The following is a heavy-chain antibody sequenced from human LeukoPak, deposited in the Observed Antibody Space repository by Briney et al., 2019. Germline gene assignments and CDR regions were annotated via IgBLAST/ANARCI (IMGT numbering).Heavy chain of an antibody. CDR3: ARGPIWLYSGMDV. CDR2: IRSKAYGATT. CDR1: GFTFGDHA. Sequence: PGRSLRLSCTGSGFTFGDHAMGWVRQAPGKGLEWVGFIRSKAYGATTEYAASVKGRFTISRDDSKSIAYLQMNSLMTEDTAVCYCARGPIWLYSGMDVWGQGTTVTVSS. J-gene: IGHJ6*02. D-gene: IGHD3-9*01. V-gene: IGHV3-49*04.